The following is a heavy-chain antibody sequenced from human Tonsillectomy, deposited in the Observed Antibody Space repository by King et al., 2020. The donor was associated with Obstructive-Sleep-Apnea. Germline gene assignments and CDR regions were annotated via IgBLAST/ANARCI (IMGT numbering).Heavy chain of an antibody. J-gene: IGHJ3*02. V-gene: IGHV3-7*01. CDR1: GFTFTDYW. Sequence: QLVQSGGGLVQPGGSLKLSCEASGFTFTDYWMSWVRQAPGTGLEWVANIKQDGSEEYYVDAVKGRFTISRDNAQNSLFLQMSSLRAEDTAVYFCVRDRRGHLFAGFDIWGQGTMLTVSS. CDR2: IKQDGSEE. D-gene: IGHD3-10*01. CDR3: VRDRRGHLFAGFDI.